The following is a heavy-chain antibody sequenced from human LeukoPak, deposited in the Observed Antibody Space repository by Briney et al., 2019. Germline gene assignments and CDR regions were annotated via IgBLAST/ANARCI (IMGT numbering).Heavy chain of an antibody. D-gene: IGHD6-19*01. V-gene: IGHV3-33*06. CDR1: GFTFSSYG. CDR2: IWYDGSNK. CDR3: AKQAVAGSVDY. Sequence: GGSLRLSCAASGFTFSSYGMHWVRQAPGKGLDWVAVIWYDGSNKYYADSVKGRFTISRDNSKNTLYLQMNSLRAEDTAVYYCAKQAVAGSVDYWGQGTLVTVSS. J-gene: IGHJ4*02.